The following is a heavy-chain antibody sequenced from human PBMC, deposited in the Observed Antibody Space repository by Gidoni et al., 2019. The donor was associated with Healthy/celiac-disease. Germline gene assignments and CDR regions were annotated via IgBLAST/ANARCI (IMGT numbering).Heavy chain of an antibody. CDR3: ARGGWDSSGYYPYYFDY. Sequence: EVQLVESGGGLVQPGGSLRLSCAASGFTVSRHYMSWVRQAPGKGLGWVSVIYSGGSTYYADSVKGRFTISRHNSKNTLYLQMNSLRAEDTAVYYGARGGWDSSGYYPYYFDYWGQGTLVTVSS. V-gene: IGHV3-53*04. D-gene: IGHD3-22*01. CDR2: IYSGGST. CDR1: GFTVSRHY. J-gene: IGHJ4*02.